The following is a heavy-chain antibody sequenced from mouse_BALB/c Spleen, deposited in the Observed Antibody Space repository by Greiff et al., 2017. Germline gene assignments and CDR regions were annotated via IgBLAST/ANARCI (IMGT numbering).Heavy chain of an antibody. CDR1: GYSITSDYA. CDR3: ARHNGNYFDY. J-gene: IGHJ2*01. V-gene: IGHV3-2*02. CDR2: ISYSGST. D-gene: IGHD2-1*01. Sequence: EVKVEESGPGLVKPSQSLSLTCTVTGYSITSDYAWNWIRQFPGNKLEWMGYISYSGSTSYNPSLKSRISITRDTSKNQFFLQLNSVTTEDTATYYCARHNGNYFDYWGQGTTLTVSS.